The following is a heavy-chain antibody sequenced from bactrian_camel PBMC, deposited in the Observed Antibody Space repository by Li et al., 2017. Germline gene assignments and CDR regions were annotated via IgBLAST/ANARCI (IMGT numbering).Heavy chain of an antibody. CDR3: KTSPRGSWYPLRCRS. V-gene: IGHV3S53*01. Sequence: HVQLVESGGGLVQPGGSLKLSCTAPGFTSNDCGMEWYRQAAGKQREWVSSISTTGATRVANSVEGRFTIPKDAAKDTVYLQMNMLRPEDTGMYSCKTSPRGSWYPLRCRSWGQGTQVTVS. D-gene: IGHD6*01. CDR2: ISTTGAT. CDR1: GFTSNDCG. J-gene: IGHJ6*01.